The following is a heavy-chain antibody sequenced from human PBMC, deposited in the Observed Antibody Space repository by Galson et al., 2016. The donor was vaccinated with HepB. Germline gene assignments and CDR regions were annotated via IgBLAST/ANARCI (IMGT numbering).Heavy chain of an antibody. J-gene: IGHJ4*02. D-gene: IGHD6-19*01. CDR3: AKEKGTSSGWYGELDY. CDR1: GFTFSSYG. V-gene: IGHV3-30*18. CDR2: ISYDGSNE. Sequence: SLRLSCAAPGFTFSSYGMNWVRQAPGKGLEWVAAISYDGSNEYYADSVKGRFTISRDNYKNTLYLQMNSLRAGDTALYYCAKEKGTSSGWYGELDYWGQGTQPTVSS.